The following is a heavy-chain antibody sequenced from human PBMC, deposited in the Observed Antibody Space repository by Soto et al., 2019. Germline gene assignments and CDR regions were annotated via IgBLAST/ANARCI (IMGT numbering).Heavy chain of an antibody. V-gene: IGHV3-72*01. J-gene: IGHJ4*02. CDR3: ARLMGTSFDL. Sequence: GSLRLSCAASGXTFSDHHMYWVRQPPGKGLEWVGRARNGAHSYTTAYSASVEGRFAISRDDSKNTLSLKMRNLKTEDTAVYFCARLMGTSFDLWGPGTLATVS. CDR1: GXTFSDHH. CDR2: ARNGAHSYTT. D-gene: IGHD1-1*01.